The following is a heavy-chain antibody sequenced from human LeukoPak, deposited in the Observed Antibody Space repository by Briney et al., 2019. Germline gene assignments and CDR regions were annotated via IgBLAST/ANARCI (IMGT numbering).Heavy chain of an antibody. CDR2: ISSSSSTI. J-gene: IGHJ6*03. CDR3: ARDRYMRHYYYMDV. CDR1: GFTFSSYS. V-gene: IGHV3-48*01. D-gene: IGHD5-18*01. Sequence: GGSLGLSCAASGFTFSSYSMNWVRQAPGKGLEWVSYISSSSSTIYYADSVKGRFTISRDNAKNSLYLQMNSLRAEDTAVYYCARDRYMRHYYYMDVWGKGTTVTVSS.